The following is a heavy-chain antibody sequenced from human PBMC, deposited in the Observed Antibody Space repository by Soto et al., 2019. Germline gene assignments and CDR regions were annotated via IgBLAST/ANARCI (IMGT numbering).Heavy chain of an antibody. Sequence: GGSLRLSCSVSGFTFSDYPMSWFRQAPGKGLEWVAYIRTAAYGAATEYAASLKDRFTISRDDSESIASLQMNSLKIEDTAVYYCTRATRLSGDAFDIWGQGTVVTVSS. CDR1: GFTFSDYP. J-gene: IGHJ3*02. D-gene: IGHD1-1*01. CDR3: TRATRLSGDAFDI. CDR2: IRTAAYGAAT. V-gene: IGHV3-49*03.